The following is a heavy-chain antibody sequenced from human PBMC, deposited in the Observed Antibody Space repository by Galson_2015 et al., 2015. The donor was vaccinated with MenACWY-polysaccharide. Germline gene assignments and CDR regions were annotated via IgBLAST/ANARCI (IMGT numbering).Heavy chain of an antibody. D-gene: IGHD3/OR15-3a*01. CDR2: INAGSDDT. CDR1: GDNVPKYP. Sequence: SVKVACKASGDNVPKYPMHWVRQAPGQGLEWMGCINAGSDDTEYSQNFQGRVTITRDTSANTAYMELSRLTSEDTAVYFCARGTGADHWGQGTLVTVSS. V-gene: IGHV1-3*01. J-gene: IGHJ4*02. CDR3: ARGTGADH.